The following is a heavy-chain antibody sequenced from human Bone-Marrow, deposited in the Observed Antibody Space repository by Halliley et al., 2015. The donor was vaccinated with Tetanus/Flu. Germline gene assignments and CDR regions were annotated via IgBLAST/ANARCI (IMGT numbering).Heavy chain of an antibody. CDR3: ARGFGGGGNWFLDH. D-gene: IGHD3-10*01. CDR1: GFTFSNYN. V-gene: IGHV3-21*01. J-gene: IGHJ4*02. Sequence: SLRLSCAASGFTFSNYNMMWVRQAPGQGLEWVSSISTMSSYINYADSVRGRFTVSRDNAKNSLYLQMNSLSAGDTAVYFCARGFGGGGNWFLDHWGRGTLVTVSS. CDR2: ISTMSSYI.